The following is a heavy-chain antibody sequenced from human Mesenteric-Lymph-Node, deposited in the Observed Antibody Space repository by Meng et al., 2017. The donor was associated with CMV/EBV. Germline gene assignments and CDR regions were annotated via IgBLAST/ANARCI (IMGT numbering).Heavy chain of an antibody. Sequence: GGSLRLSCAASGFTFSNYAMHWVRQAPGKGLEWVANIKQDGSEKYYVDSVKGRFTISRDSAKNSVYLQMNSLRAEDTAIYYCARDPYHYDSSGSYPHDAYDLWGQGTMVTVSS. CDR3: ARDPYHYDSSGSYPHDAYDL. V-gene: IGHV3-7*01. CDR2: IKQDGSEK. D-gene: IGHD3-22*01. J-gene: IGHJ3*01. CDR1: GFTFSNYA.